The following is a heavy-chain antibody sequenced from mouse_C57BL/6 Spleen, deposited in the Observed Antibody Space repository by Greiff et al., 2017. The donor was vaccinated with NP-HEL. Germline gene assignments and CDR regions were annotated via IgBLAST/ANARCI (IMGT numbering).Heavy chain of an antibody. V-gene: IGHV1-82*01. CDR1: GYAFSRSW. J-gene: IGHJ2*01. Sequence: VQVVESGPALVKPGASVKISCKASGYAFSRSWMNWVKQRPGKGLEWIGRIYPGDGDTNYNGKFKGKATLTADKSSSTAYMQLSSLTSEDSAVYFCARKEAGNYFDYWGQGTTLTVSS. CDR3: ARKEAGNYFDY. CDR2: IYPGDGDT.